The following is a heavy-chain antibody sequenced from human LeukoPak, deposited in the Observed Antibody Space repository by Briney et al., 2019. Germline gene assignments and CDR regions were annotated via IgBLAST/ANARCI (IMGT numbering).Heavy chain of an antibody. CDR2: INPDTGVT. CDR1: GYTFTGYY. CDR3: ARATYYYYTDV. J-gene: IGHJ6*03. Sequence: ASVKVSCKPSGYTFTGYYMHWVRQEPGQGLEWMGWINPDTGVTNYAQKFQGGVILTRDTSISTTYLEQSSLRSDDTAMYYCARATYYYYTDVCGKGTTVTISS. D-gene: IGHD5-12*01. V-gene: IGHV1-2*02.